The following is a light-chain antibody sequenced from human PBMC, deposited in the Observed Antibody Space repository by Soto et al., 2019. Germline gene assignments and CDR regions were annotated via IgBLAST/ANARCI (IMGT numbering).Light chain of an antibody. V-gene: IGKV3-15*01. CDR1: QSVSSN. CDR2: GAS. J-gene: IGKJ1*01. CDR3: QQYYNWPRT. Sequence: EIVMAQSPDTLSVSPWERATLSCRASQSVSSNLAWYQQKPGQAPRLLIYGASTRATGIPARFSGSGSGTEFTLTISSLQPEDFAVYYCQQYYNWPRTFGQGTKVDI.